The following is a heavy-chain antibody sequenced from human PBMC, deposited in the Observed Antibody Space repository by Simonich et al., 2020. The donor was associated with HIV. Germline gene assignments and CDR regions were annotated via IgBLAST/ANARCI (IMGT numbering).Heavy chain of an antibody. CDR3: ARRHPTTVTTPYFDY. CDR2: INHSGGT. Sequence: QVQLQQWGAGLLKPSETLSLTCAVYGGSFSGYYWSWIRQPPGKGLEWIGEINHSGGTNYNPSLKSRVTISVDTSKNQFSLKMSSVTAADTAVYYCARRHPTTVTTPYFDYWGQGTLVTVSS. J-gene: IGHJ4*02. V-gene: IGHV4-34*01. D-gene: IGHD4-17*01. CDR1: GGSFSGYY.